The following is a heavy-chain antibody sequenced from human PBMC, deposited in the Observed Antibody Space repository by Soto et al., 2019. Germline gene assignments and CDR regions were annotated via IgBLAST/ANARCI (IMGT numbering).Heavy chain of an antibody. V-gene: IGHV3-33*01. CDR2: IWYDGSNK. D-gene: IGHD3-9*01. CDR3: ARDWGQDDILTGTAEYFDY. J-gene: IGHJ4*02. CDR1: GFTFSSYG. Sequence: GGSLRLSCAASGFTFSSYGMHWVRQAPGKGLEWVAVIWYDGSNKYYADSVKGRFTISRDNSKNTLYLQMNSLRAEDTAVYYCARDWGQDDILTGTAEYFDYWGQGTLVTVSS.